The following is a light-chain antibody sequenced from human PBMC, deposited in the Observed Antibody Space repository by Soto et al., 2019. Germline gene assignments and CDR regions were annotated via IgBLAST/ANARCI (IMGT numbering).Light chain of an antibody. CDR1: QSISSW. CDR3: QQYNSYT. Sequence: EIEKSHSPSARSASAGGGGNLTCRASQSISSWLAWYQQKPGKAPKLLIYDASSLESGVPSRFSGSGSGTEFTLTISSLQPDDFATDYCQQYNSYTFGQGTKVDIK. CDR2: DAS. J-gene: IGKJ1*01. V-gene: IGKV1-5*01.